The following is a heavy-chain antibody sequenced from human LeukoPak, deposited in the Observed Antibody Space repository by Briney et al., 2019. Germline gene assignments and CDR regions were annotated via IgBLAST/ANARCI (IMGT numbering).Heavy chain of an antibody. CDR3: AKEIASSSWYGYYYYGMDV. CDR2: ISYDGGNK. J-gene: IGHJ6*02. Sequence: GRSLRLSCAASGFTFSSYGMHWVRQAPGKGLEWVAVISYDGGNKYYADTVKGRFTISRDNSKNTLYLQMNSLRAEDTAVYYCAKEIASSSWYGYYYYGMDVWGQGTTVTVSS. V-gene: IGHV3-30*18. D-gene: IGHD6-13*01. CDR1: GFTFSSYG.